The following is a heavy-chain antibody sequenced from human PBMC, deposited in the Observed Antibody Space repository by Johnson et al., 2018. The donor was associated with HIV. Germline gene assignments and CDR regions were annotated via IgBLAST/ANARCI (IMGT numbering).Heavy chain of an antibody. D-gene: IGHD2/OR15-2a*01. V-gene: IGHV3-7*02. CDR1: GFTFSNYW. CDR2: IKQDGSEK. Sequence: VQLVESGGGLVQPGGSLRLSCAASGFTFSNYWMTWVRQAPGKGLEWVANIKQDGSEKYYVDSVKGRFTISRDNAKTSLYLQMNSLRAEDTAVYYCAEGNHGIWGQGTMVTVSS. J-gene: IGHJ3*02. CDR3: AEGNHGI.